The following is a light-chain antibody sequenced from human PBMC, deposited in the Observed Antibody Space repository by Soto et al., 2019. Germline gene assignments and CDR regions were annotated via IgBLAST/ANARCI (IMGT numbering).Light chain of an antibody. Sequence: DIVMTQPPDPLALSRGGRATINCKSSQSVFQTSDNRNNLAWYQQKPGQSPKLIIYWATTREFGVPDRFSGGGSGTDFTLTISPLQTEDVAVYYCQQYYTTPLTFGPGTKVHL. CDR1: QSVFQTSDNRNN. CDR3: QQYYTTPLT. J-gene: IGKJ3*01. CDR2: WAT. V-gene: IGKV4-1*01.